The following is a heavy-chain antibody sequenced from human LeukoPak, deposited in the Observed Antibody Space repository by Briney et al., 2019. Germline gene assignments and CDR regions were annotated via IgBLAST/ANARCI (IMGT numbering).Heavy chain of an antibody. CDR2: ISSSGSTI. CDR1: GFTFSSYE. D-gene: IGHD3-22*01. CDR3: ARGVVVVTFDY. Sequence: GGSLRLSCAASGFTFSSYEMNWVRQAPGKGLEWVLYISSSGSTIYYADSVKGRFTISRDNAKNSLYLQMNSLRAEDTAVYYCARGVVVVTFDYWGQGTLVTVSS. J-gene: IGHJ4*02. V-gene: IGHV3-48*03.